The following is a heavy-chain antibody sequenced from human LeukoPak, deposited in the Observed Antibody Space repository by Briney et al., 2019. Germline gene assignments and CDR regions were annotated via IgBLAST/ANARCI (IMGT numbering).Heavy chain of an antibody. D-gene: IGHD4-17*01. Sequence: PSETLSLTCAVPSYSISSGSYWGWIRQSPGKGLEWVGSIFHSGNSYYNPSLKSRLTMSVDTSKNQFSLKLTSVTAADTALYYCARVSYVDDMLYQYFDYWGQGILVTVSS. CDR1: SYSISSGSY. CDR3: ARVSYVDDMLYQYFDY. CDR2: IFHSGNS. V-gene: IGHV4-38-2*01. J-gene: IGHJ4*02.